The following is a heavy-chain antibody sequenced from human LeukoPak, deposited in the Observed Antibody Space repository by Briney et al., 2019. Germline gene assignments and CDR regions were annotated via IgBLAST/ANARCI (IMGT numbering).Heavy chain of an antibody. V-gene: IGHV4-34*01. CDR2: INHSGST. D-gene: IGHD6-13*01. J-gene: IGHJ5*02. Sequence: SETLSLTCAVYGGSFSGYYWSWIRQPPGKGLEWIGEINHSGSTNSNPSLKSRVTISVDTSKNQFSLKLSSVTAADTAVYYCARGMYSSTWIRFDPWGQGTLVTVSS. CDR1: GGSFSGYY. CDR3: ARGMYSSTWIRFDP.